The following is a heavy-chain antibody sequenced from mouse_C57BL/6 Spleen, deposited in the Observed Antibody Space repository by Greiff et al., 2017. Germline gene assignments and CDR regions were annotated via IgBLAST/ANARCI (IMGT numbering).Heavy chain of an antibody. CDR2: ISSGGSYT. CDR1: GFTFSSYG. D-gene: IGHD3-2*02. J-gene: IGHJ3*01. CDR3: ARQSCDSSGRGFDY. V-gene: IGHV5-6*01. Sequence: EVKVVESGGDLVKPGGSLKLSCAASGFTFSSYGMSWVRQTPEKRLEWVATISSGGSYTYYPDSVKGRFTISRDNAKNPLYLQMSSLKSEDTAMYYCARQSCDSSGRGFDYWGQGTLVTVSA.